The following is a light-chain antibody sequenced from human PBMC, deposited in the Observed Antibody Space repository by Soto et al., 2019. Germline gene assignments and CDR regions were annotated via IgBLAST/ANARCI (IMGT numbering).Light chain of an antibody. CDR1: TGAVTSDNY. Sequence: QAVVTQEPSLTVSPGGTVTLTCASSTGAVTSDNYPGWFQQKPGHAPRALIYSTMDKHSWTPARFSGYLLGGKAALTLSGVQPEDEAEYYCLLYVGGPVVFGGGTKLTVL. J-gene: IGLJ2*01. V-gene: IGLV7-43*01. CDR3: LLYVGGPVV. CDR2: STM.